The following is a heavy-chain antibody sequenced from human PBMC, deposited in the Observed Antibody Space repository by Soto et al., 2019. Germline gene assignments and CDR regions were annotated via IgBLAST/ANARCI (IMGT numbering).Heavy chain of an antibody. D-gene: IGHD3-3*01. Sequence: GGSLRLSCAASGFIFSNYAMGWVRQAPGKGLEWVSDIGSSGSTIYYADSVKGRFTISRDNAKNSLNLQMNSLSVEDTAVYYCVGGLEYWGPGTLVTVSS. J-gene: IGHJ4*02. CDR3: VGGLEY. CDR1: GFIFSNYA. V-gene: IGHV3-11*01. CDR2: IGSSGSTI.